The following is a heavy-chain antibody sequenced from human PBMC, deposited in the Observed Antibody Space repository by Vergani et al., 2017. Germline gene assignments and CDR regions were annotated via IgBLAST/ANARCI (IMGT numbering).Heavy chain of an antibody. Sequence: QVQLVQSGAEVKKPGSLVKVSCKASGGTFSSYAISWVRQAPGQGLEWMGGIIPIFGTANYAQKFQGRVTITADESTSTAYMELSSLRSEDTAVYYCARRTYYYDSSGYYADWFDPWGQGTLVTVSS. V-gene: IGHV1-69*01. D-gene: IGHD3-22*01. CDR1: GGTFSSYA. CDR3: ARRTYYYDSSGYYADWFDP. J-gene: IGHJ5*02. CDR2: IIPIFGTA.